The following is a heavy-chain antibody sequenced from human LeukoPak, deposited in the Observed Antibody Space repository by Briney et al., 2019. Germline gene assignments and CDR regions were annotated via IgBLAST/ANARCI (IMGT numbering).Heavy chain of an antibody. V-gene: IGHV1-69*05. D-gene: IGHD3-9*01. J-gene: IGHJ4*02. CDR3: ARSRDVLRYFDWLLSFDY. Sequence: ASVKVSCKSSGGTFSSYAISWVRQAPGQGHEWMGGIIPIFGTANYAQKFQGRVTITTDESTSTAYMELSSLRSEDTAVYYCARSRDVLRYFDWLLSFDYWGQGTLVTVSS. CDR1: GGTFSSYA. CDR2: IIPIFGTA.